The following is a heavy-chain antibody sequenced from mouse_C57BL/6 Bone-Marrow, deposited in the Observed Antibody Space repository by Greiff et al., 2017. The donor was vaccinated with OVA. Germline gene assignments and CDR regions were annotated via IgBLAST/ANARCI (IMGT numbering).Heavy chain of an antibody. J-gene: IGHJ2*01. V-gene: IGHV1-76*01. CDR3: ARCGNPYSNYDYFDY. D-gene: IGHD2-5*01. CDR1: GYTFTDYY. CDR2: IYPGSGNT. Sequence: QVQLQQSGAELVRPGASVKLSCKASGYTFTDYYINWVKQRPGQGLAWIARIYPGSGNTYYNEKFKGKATLTAEKSSSTAYMQLSSLTSEDSAVYFCARCGNPYSNYDYFDYWGQGTTLTVSS.